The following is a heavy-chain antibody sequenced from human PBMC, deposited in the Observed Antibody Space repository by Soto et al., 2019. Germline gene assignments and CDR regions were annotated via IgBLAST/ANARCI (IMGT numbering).Heavy chain of an antibody. Sequence: SGTLSLTCTVSGGSISSSTYYWGWIRQPPGKGLEWIVTIYNSGNTYYNPSLKSRVTISVDTSKNQFSLNLSSVTAADTAVYYGARRVERSTWCRRVWLDPSSQRTSVTVSS. V-gene: IGHV4-39*01. J-gene: IGHJ5*02. CDR3: ARRVERSTWCRRVWLDP. D-gene: IGHD2-8*01. CDR2: IYNSGNT. CDR1: GGSISSSTYY.